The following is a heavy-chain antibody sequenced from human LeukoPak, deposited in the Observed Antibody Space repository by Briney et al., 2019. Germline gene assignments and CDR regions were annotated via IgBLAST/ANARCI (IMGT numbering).Heavy chain of an antibody. J-gene: IGHJ3*02. Sequence: GGSLRLSCAASGFTFSNYDMHWVRQVPGKGLEWVAAIWFDGIRKYYADSVKGRLTISRDNSKNTLYLQMNSLRAEDTAVYYCARDLEDSSPFGAFDMWGQGTMVTVSS. D-gene: IGHD3-22*01. CDR2: IWFDGIRK. CDR3: ARDLEDSSPFGAFDM. CDR1: GFTFSNYD. V-gene: IGHV3-33*08.